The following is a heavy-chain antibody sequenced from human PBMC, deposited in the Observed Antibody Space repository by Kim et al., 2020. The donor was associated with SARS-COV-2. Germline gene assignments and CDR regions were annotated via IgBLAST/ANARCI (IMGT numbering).Heavy chain of an antibody. CDR3: ARDRSEITIFGVVRYGMDV. J-gene: IGHJ6*02. CDR1: GFTFSSYS. D-gene: IGHD3-3*01. CDR2: ISSSSGYI. Sequence: GGSLRLSCAASGFTFSSYSMNWVRQAPGKGLEWVSSISSSSGYIYSAASVKGRFTISSDNAKNSLYLQMNSLRAEDTAVYYCARDRSEITIFGVVRYGMDVWGQGTTVTVSS. V-gene: IGHV3-21*01.